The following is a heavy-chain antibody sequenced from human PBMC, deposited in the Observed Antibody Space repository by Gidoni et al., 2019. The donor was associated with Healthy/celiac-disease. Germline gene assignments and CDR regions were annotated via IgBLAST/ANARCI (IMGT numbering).Heavy chain of an antibody. Sequence: QVQLVQSGAEVKKPGSSVKVSCKASGGTFSSYAISWVRQAPGQGLEWMGGIIPIFGTANYAQKFQGRVTITADESTSTAYMELSSLRSEDTAVYYCARGRTMVQGGRYYYGMDVWGQGTTVTVSS. V-gene: IGHV1-69*01. J-gene: IGHJ6*02. D-gene: IGHD3-10*01. CDR3: ARGRTMVQGGRYYYGMDV. CDR2: IIPIFGTA. CDR1: GGTFSSYA.